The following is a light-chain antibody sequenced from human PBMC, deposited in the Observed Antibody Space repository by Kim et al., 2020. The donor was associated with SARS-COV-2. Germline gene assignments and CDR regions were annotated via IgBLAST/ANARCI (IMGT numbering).Light chain of an antibody. CDR3: GTWDSSLSAVV. CDR2: DNN. V-gene: IGLV1-51*01. J-gene: IGLJ1*01. CDR1: SSNIGSDY. Sequence: QSVLTQPPSVSAAPGQKVTISCSGSSSNIGSDYVSWYQQLPGTAPKLLIYDNNKRPSGIPDRFSGSKSGTSATLGITGLQTGDEADYYCGTWDSSLSAVVFGTGTKVTVL.